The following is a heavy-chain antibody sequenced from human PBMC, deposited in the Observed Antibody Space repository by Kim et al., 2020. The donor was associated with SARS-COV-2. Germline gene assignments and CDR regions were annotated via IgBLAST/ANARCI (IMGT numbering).Heavy chain of an antibody. D-gene: IGHD3-22*01. Sequence: KVQGRVTLTADKSTSTAYMELCSLRSEDTAVYYCARASFFYDSSGYHFDYWGQGTLVTVSS. J-gene: IGHJ4*02. V-gene: IGHV1-69*04. CDR3: ARASFFYDSSGYHFDY.